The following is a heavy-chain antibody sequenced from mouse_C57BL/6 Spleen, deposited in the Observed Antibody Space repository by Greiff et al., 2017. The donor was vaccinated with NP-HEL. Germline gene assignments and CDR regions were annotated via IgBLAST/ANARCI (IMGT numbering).Heavy chain of an antibody. Sequence: LMESGASVKISCKASGYTFTDYYMNWVKQSHGKSLEWIGDINPNNGGTSYNQKFKGKATLTVDKSSSTDYMELRSLTSEDSAVYYCARGGYYDYAMDYWGQGTSVTVSS. D-gene: IGHD2-3*01. CDR1: GYTFTDYY. CDR2: INPNNGGT. V-gene: IGHV1-26*01. CDR3: ARGGYYDYAMDY. J-gene: IGHJ4*01.